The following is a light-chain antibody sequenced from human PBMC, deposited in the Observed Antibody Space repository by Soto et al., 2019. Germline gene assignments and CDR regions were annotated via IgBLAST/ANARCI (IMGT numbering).Light chain of an antibody. CDR2: AAS. J-gene: IGKJ3*01. Sequence: IQMTQSPSSCPAFLGDRVTITCRASQSISSYLNWYQQKPGKAPKLLIYAASSLQSGVPSRFSGSGSGTDFTLTISSLQPEDFATYYCQQSYSTLLFTFGPGTKVDIK. CDR1: QSISSY. CDR3: QQSYSTLLFT. V-gene: IGKV1-39*01.